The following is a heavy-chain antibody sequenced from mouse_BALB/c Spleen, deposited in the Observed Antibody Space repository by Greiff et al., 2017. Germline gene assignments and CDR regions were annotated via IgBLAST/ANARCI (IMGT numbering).Heavy chain of an antibody. V-gene: IGHV5-4*02. J-gene: IGHJ1*01. D-gene: IGHD1-2*01. Sequence: EVKVVESGGGLVKPGGSLKLSCAASGFTFSDYYMYWVRQTPEKRLEWVATISDGGSYTYYPDSVKGRFTISRDNAKNNLYLQMSSLKSEDTAMYYCARDRGGLRLDWYFDVWGAGTTVTVSS. CDR3: ARDRGGLRLDWYFDV. CDR2: ISDGGSYT. CDR1: GFTFSDYY.